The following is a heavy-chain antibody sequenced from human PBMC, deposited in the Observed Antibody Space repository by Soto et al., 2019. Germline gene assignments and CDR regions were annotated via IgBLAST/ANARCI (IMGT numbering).Heavy chain of an antibody. CDR2: IYYSGST. J-gene: IGHJ6*02. V-gene: IGHV4-30-4*08. CDR3: ARQGFGELHGLVDV. Sequence: SETLSLTCTVSGGSISSGDYYWSWIRQHPGKGLEWIGYIYYSGSTYYNPSLKSRVTISVDTSKNQFSLMLNSVTATDTAIYYCARQGFGELHGLVDVWGQGTTVTVSS. CDR1: GGSISSGDYY. D-gene: IGHD3-10*01.